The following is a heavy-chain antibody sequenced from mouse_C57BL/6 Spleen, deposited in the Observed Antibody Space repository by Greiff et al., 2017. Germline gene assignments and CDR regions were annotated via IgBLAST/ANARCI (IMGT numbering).Heavy chain of an antibody. J-gene: IGHJ3*01. CDR3: ARDAALTGRFAY. V-gene: IGHV5-4*01. CDR1: GFTFSSYA. CDR2: ISDGGSYT. D-gene: IGHD4-1*01. Sequence: DVMLVESGGGLVKPGGSLKLSCAASGFTFSSYAMSWVRQTPEKRLEWVATISDGGSYTYYPDNVKGRFTISRDNAKNNLYLQMSHLKSEDTAMYYCARDAALTGRFAYWGQGTLVTVSA.